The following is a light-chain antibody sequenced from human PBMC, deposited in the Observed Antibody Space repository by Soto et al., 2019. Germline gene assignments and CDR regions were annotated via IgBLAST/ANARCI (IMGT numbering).Light chain of an antibody. CDR1: QSISSY. J-gene: IGKJ1*01. Sequence: DIQMTQSPSSLSASVGDRVTITCRASQSISSYLNWYQQKPGKAPKLLIYAASSLQSGVPSSFSGSGSGTDFTLTISSLQPEDFATYYCQQSYSIWTFGQGTKVDIK. CDR3: QQSYSIWT. V-gene: IGKV1-39*01. CDR2: AAS.